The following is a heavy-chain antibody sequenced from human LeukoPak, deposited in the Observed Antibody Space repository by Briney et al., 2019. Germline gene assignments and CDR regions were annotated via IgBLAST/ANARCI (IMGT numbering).Heavy chain of an antibody. D-gene: IGHD2-8*02. V-gene: IGHV4-34*01. J-gene: IGHJ4*02. CDR1: GGSFSGYY. CDR2: INHSGST. Sequence: SSDTLSLTCAVYGGSFSGYYWIWLRHPPGKGLEWIGEINHSGSTNYNPSLKSRVTISVDTSKNQFSLKLSSVTAADTAVYYCARFWSGADYLDYWGQGTLVTVSS. CDR3: ARFWSGADYLDY.